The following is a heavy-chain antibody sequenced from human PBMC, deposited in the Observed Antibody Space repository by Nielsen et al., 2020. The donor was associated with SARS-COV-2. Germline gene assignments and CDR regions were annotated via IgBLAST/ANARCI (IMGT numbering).Heavy chain of an antibody. V-gene: IGHV5-51*01. CDR1: GYSFTSYW. Sequence: GESLKISCKGSGYSFTSYWIAWVRQMPGKGLEWMGIIWPGDSDTRYSPSFQGQVTISADKSISTAWLQWSSLKASDTAMYYCARYSSSGSSWFDPWGQGTLVTVSS. J-gene: IGHJ5*02. CDR2: IWPGDSDT. CDR3: ARYSSSGSSWFDP. D-gene: IGHD6-13*01.